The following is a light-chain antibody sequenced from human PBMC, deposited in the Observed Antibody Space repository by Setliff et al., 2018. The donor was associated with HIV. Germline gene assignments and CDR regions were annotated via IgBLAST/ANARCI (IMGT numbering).Light chain of an antibody. CDR2: DVT. CDR3: SSYTSTRALH. Sequence: QSVLTQPASVSGSPGQSVTISCTGTSSDVGGYNFVSWYQQHPGKTPELLIYDVTNRPSGVSDRFSGSKSGNTASLTISGLQPEDEADYYCSSYTSTRALHFGGGTKVTVL. CDR1: SSDVGGYNF. V-gene: IGLV2-14*03. J-gene: IGLJ2*01.